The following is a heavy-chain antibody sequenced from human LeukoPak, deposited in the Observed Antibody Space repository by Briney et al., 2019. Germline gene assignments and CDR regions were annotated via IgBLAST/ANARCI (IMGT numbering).Heavy chain of an antibody. CDR3: ASDGYSSGWYEGY. J-gene: IGHJ4*02. CDR2: ISSSSSYI. CDR1: GFTFSSYS. V-gene: IGHV3-21*01. Sequence: PGGSLRLSCAASGFTFSSYSMNWVRQAPGKGLEWVSSISSSSSYIYYAGSVKGRFTISRDNAKNSLYLQMNSLRAEDTAVYYCASDGYSSGWYEGYWGQGTLVTVSS. D-gene: IGHD6-19*01.